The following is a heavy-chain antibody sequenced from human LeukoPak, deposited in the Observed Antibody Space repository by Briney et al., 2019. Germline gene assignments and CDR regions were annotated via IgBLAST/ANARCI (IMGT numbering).Heavy chain of an antibody. CDR1: GGSFSGYY. D-gene: IGHD3-10*01. Sequence: SETLSLTCAVYGGSFSGYYWSWIRQPPGKGLEWIGEINHSGSTNYNPSLKSRVTISVDTSKNQFSLKLSSVTAADTAVYYCARHGFGVRWFDPWGQGTLVTVSS. V-gene: IGHV4-34*01. CDR2: INHSGST. CDR3: ARHGFGVRWFDP. J-gene: IGHJ5*02.